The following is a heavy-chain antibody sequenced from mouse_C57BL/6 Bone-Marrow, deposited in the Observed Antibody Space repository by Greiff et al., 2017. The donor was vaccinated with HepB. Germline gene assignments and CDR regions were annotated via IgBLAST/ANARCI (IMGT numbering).Heavy chain of an antibody. CDR3: ARDNYYGSSYYFDV. CDR1: GFTFSDYY. D-gene: IGHD1-1*01. CDR2: INYDGSST. V-gene: IGHV5-16*01. J-gene: IGHJ1*03. Sequence: EVMLVESEGGLVQPGSSMKLSCTASGFTFSDYYMAWVRQVPEKGLEWVANINYDGSSTYYLDSLKSRFIISRDNAKNILYLQMSSLKSEDTATYYCARDNYYGSSYYFDVWGTGTTVTVSS.